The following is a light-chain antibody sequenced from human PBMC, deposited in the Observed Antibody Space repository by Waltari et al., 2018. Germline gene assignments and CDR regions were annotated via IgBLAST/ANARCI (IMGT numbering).Light chain of an antibody. V-gene: IGLV2-14*03. CDR2: DVS. J-gene: IGLJ2*01. CDR1: SSDVGGSNY. Sequence: QSALTQPPSVSGSPGQSITISCTGTSSDVGGSNYVSWYQQHPGKAPKLMIYDVSNRPSGVSNRFSGSKSGNTASLTISGLQAEDEADYYCSSYTSSTVVFGGGTKLTVL. CDR3: SSYTSSTVV.